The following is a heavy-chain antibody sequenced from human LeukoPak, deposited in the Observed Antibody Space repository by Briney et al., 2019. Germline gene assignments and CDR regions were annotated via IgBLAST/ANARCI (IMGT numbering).Heavy chain of an antibody. Sequence: PSETLSLTCTVSGGSISSSSYYWGWIRQPPGKGLEWIGSIYYSGSTYYNPSLKSRVTISVDTSKNQFSLKLSSVTAADTAVYYCARDLYYYGSGSLDWGQGTLVTVSS. CDR1: GGSISSSSYY. D-gene: IGHD3-10*01. CDR2: IYYSGST. CDR3: ARDLYYYGSGSLD. V-gene: IGHV4-39*07. J-gene: IGHJ4*02.